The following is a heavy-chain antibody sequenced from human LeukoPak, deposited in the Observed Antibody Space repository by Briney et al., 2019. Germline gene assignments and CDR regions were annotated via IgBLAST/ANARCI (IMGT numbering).Heavy chain of an antibody. CDR1: GFTFSSYA. CDR2: ISYDGSNK. CDR3: ARDSRDCSSTSCYSDY. V-gene: IGHV3-30*04. D-gene: IGHD2-2*01. J-gene: IGHJ4*02. Sequence: GGSLRLSCAASGFTFSSYAMHWARQAPGKGLEWVAVISYDGSNKYYADSVKGRFTISRDNSKNTLYLQMNSLRAEDTAVYYCARDSRDCSSTSCYSDYWGQGTLVTVSS.